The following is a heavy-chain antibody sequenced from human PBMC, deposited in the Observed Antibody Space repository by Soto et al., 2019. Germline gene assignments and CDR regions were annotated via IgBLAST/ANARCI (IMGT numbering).Heavy chain of an antibody. Sequence: QVQLVQSGAEVKKPGSSVKVSCKASGGTFSSYTISWVRQAPGQGLEWMGRIIPILGIANYAQKFQGRVTITADKSTSTAYMELSSLRSEDTAVYYCARESTVTIHYFDYWGQGTLVTVSS. CDR1: GGTFSSYT. CDR2: IIPILGIA. V-gene: IGHV1-69*08. CDR3: ARESTVTIHYFDY. J-gene: IGHJ4*02. D-gene: IGHD4-17*01.